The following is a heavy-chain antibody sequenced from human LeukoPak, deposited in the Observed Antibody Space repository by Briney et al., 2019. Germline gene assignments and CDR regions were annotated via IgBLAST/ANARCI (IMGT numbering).Heavy chain of an antibody. CDR1: GFTFEDYE. J-gene: IGHJ4*02. V-gene: IGHV3-9*03. CDR3: SNLGTF. CDR2: ISWNSGSI. D-gene: IGHD3-16*01. Sequence: GRSLRLSCAASGFTFEDYEMHWVRQAPGKGLEWVSGISWNSGSIGYADSVKGRFTISRDNAKSSLYLQMNSLKTEDMALYYCSNLGTFWGQGTLVTVSS.